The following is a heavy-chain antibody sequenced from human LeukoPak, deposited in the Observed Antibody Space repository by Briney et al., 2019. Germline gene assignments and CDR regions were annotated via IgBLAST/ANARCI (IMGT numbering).Heavy chain of an antibody. CDR1: GFTFDDYA. V-gene: IGHV3-9*01. J-gene: IGHJ4*02. CDR3: AKDSKTSSGWGDFDY. Sequence: GGSLRLSCAASGFTFDDYAMHWVRQAPGKGLEWVSGISWNSGSIGYADSVKGRFTISRDNAKNSLYLQMNSLRAEDTALYYCAKDSKTSSGWGDFDYWGQGTLVTVSS. D-gene: IGHD6-19*01. CDR2: ISWNSGSI.